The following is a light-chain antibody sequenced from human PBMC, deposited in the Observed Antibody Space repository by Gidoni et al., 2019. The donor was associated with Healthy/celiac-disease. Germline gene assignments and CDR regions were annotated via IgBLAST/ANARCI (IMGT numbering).Light chain of an antibody. CDR1: QSVSSY. V-gene: IGKV3-11*01. CDR2: DAS. J-gene: IGKJ4*01. Sequence: IVLPQSPATLSLSPGARATLSCRASQSVSSYLAWYQQKPGQAPRLLIYDASNRATGIPARFSGSGSGTDFTLTISSLEPEDFAVYYCQQRSNWPPTFXGXTKVEIK. CDR3: QQRSNWPPT.